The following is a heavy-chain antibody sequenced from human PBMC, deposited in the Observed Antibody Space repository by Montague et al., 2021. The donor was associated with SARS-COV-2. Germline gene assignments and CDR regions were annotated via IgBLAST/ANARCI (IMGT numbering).Heavy chain of an antibody. D-gene: IGHD5-18*01. Sequence: SLRLSCAASGFILSSNAMSWVRQAPGKGLEWVSTIGGGGRRTYYSDSXXGRFTISRYNSKNTLYLQMNSLRAEDTAVSYCAKVGGYSYGLSDYWGQGTLVTVSS. J-gene: IGHJ4*02. V-gene: IGHV3-23*01. CDR1: GFILSSNA. CDR3: AKVGGYSYGLSDY. CDR2: IGGGGRRT.